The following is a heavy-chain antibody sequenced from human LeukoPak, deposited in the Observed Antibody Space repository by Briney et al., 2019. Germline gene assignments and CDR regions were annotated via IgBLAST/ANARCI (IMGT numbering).Heavy chain of an antibody. Sequence: ASVKVSCKVSGYTLTELSMHWVRQAPGKGLEWMGGFDPEDGETIYAQKFQGRVTMTEDTSTDTAYMELSSLRSEDTAVYYCATGGFTFGGVIANLTYYYYGMDVWGQGATVTVSS. CDR1: GYTLTELS. D-gene: IGHD3-16*02. V-gene: IGHV1-24*01. CDR2: FDPEDGET. J-gene: IGHJ6*02. CDR3: ATGGFTFGGVIANLTYYYYGMDV.